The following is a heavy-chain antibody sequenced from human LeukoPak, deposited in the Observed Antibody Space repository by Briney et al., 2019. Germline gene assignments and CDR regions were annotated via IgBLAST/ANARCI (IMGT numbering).Heavy chain of an antibody. J-gene: IGHJ4*02. D-gene: IGHD5-18*01. Sequence: ASVKVSCKASGGTFSSYAISWVRQAPGQGLEWVGRIIPILGIANYAQKFQGRVTITADKSTSTAYMELSSLRSEDTAVYYCAREQLPLNSQLWFDYWGQGTLVTVSS. CDR2: IIPILGIA. CDR3: AREQLPLNSQLWFDY. CDR1: GGTFSSYA. V-gene: IGHV1-69*04.